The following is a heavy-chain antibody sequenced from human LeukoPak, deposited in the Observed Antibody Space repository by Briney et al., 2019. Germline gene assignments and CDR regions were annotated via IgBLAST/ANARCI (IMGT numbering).Heavy chain of an antibody. J-gene: IGHJ5*02. D-gene: IGHD3-10*01. CDR3: ARGHYYGSGSYYSWFDP. CDR2: INHSGST. CDR1: GGSFSGYY. Sequence: SETLSLTCAVYGGSFSGYYWSWTRQPPGKGLEWIGEINHSGSTNYNPSLKSRVTISVDTSKNQFSLKLSSVTAADTAVYYCARGHYYGSGSYYSWFDPWGQGTLVTVSS. V-gene: IGHV4-34*01.